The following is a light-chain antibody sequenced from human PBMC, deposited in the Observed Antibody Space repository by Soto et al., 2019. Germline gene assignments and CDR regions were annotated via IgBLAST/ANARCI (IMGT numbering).Light chain of an antibody. J-gene: IGKJ1*01. Sequence: EIVLTQSPGTLSLSPGERATLSCRASQSVSSSYLAWYQQKPGQAPRLLIYGASSRATGIPDRFSGSGSGTDFTLTISRLEPEDFAVYYCQQYGGSPRGTLGQGTKVDIK. CDR1: QSVSSSY. CDR3: QQYGGSPRGT. V-gene: IGKV3-20*01. CDR2: GAS.